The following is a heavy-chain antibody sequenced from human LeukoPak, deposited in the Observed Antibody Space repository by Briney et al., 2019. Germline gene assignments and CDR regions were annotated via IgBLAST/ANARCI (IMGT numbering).Heavy chain of an antibody. CDR1: GGSISSGDYY. CDR3: ASWGSSGSLDY. V-gene: IGHV4-61*08. CDR2: IYYSGST. D-gene: IGHD6-19*01. Sequence: SETLSLTCTVSGGSISSGDYYWSWIRQPPGKGLEWIGYIYYSGSTNYNPSLKSRVTISVDTSKNQFSLKLSSVTAADTAVYYCASWGSSGSLDYWGQGTLVTVSS. J-gene: IGHJ4*02.